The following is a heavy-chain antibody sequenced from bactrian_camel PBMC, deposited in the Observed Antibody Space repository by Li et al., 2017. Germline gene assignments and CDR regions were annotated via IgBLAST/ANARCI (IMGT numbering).Heavy chain of an antibody. D-gene: IGHD6*01. Sequence: VQLVESGGGSVQAGGALRLSCVASGSTVRPSRMGWFRQSPGKEREGVAIIRSDGILTYSESVRGRFTISRDIAKNTLYLQMDNLQPEDTAMYYCAAGRLIMCTAFAISSFPNRGQGTQVTVS. V-gene: IGHV3S68*01. J-gene: IGHJ4*01. CDR3: AAGRLIMCTAFAISSFPN. CDR1: GSTVRPSR. CDR2: IIRSDGIL.